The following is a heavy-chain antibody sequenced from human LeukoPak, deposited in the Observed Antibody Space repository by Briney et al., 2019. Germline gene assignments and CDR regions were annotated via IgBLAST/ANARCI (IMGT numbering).Heavy chain of an antibody. CDR3: ARRAVAGSPFDY. V-gene: IGHV4-59*08. D-gene: IGHD6-19*01. J-gene: IGHJ4*02. CDR2: IYYSGST. CDR1: GGSISSYY. Sequence: SETLSLTCTVSGGSISSYYWSWIRQPPGKGLEWIGYIYYSGSTNYNPSLKSRVTISVDTSKNHFSLKLRSVTAADTAVYYCARRAVAGSPFDYWGQGTLVTVSS.